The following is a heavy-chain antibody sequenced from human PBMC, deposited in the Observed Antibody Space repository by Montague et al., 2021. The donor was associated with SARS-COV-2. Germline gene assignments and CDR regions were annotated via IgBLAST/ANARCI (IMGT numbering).Heavy chain of an antibody. CDR1: GFTFSGYA. CDR3: ARGVVGVGDDNSDY. Sequence: SLRLSCAASGFTFSGYAMHWVRQAPGKGLEWVAVISFDGSNAWYVDSVKGRFTISRDNSKNTVYLQMNSLRAEDTAVYYCARGVVGVGDDNSDYWGQGTLVTVSS. V-gene: IGHV3-30*04. CDR2: ISFDGSNA. D-gene: IGHD1-26*01. J-gene: IGHJ4*02.